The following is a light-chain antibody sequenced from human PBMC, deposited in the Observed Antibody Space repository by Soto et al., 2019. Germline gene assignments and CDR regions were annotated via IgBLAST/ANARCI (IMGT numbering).Light chain of an antibody. CDR2: EVS. V-gene: IGLV2-14*01. Sequence: QSVLSQPASVSGSPGQSITISCTGTSSDVGTYNYVSWYQQHPGKAPKLMIYEVSNRPSGVSNRFSGSKSANTASLTISGLQAEDEADYYCSSYTSITPYVFGTGTKAPS. CDR3: SSYTSITPYV. CDR1: SSDVGTYNY. J-gene: IGLJ1*01.